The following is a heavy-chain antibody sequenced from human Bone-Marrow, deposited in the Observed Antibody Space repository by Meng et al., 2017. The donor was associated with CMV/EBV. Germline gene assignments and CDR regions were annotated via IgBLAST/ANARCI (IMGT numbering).Heavy chain of an antibody. V-gene: IGHV1-69*10. Sequence: SVKVSCKASGGAFSIYSISWVRQAPGQGLEWMGGIIPILGVTNYAQKFQGRVTITADKSTSTGYMELSSLRSQDTAVYYCAKNRGRYCSGGSCYSYGYFDPWGQGTLVTVSS. CDR2: IIPILGVT. CDR1: GGAFSIYS. D-gene: IGHD2-15*01. CDR3: AKNRGRYCSGGSCYSYGYFDP. J-gene: IGHJ5*02.